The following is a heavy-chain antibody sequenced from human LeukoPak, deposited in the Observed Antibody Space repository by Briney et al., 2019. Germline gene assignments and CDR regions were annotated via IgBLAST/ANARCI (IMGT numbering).Heavy chain of an antibody. CDR1: GDSISTSNSY. J-gene: IGHJ5*02. D-gene: IGHD1-7*01. CDR2: IYYSGNT. Sequence: EASETLSLTCAVSGDSISTSNSYWGWIRRPPGKGLEWVGSIYYSGNTYYNPSLKSRVTISVDTSKNQFSLKLSSVTAADTAVYYCARRGWEWNWNSYNWFDPWGQGTLVTVSS. V-gene: IGHV4-39*01. CDR3: ARRGWEWNWNSYNWFDP.